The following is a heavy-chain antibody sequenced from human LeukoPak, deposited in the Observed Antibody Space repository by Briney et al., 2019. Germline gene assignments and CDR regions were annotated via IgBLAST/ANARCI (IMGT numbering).Heavy chain of an antibody. CDR1: VASDRSHF. J-gene: IGHJ3*01. V-gene: IGHV4-59*02. D-gene: IGHD2/OR15-2a*01. CDR2: ISNRGST. Sequence: PSDTLSLTCGISVASDRSHFWRWIRQTPAMGLEWVGYISNRGSTAYKPSLRSGATISVDSPKNEVSLNERSVSHADTAVYYCAQDVSGTYYSFDVWGQGRTV. CDR3: AQDVSGTYYSFDV.